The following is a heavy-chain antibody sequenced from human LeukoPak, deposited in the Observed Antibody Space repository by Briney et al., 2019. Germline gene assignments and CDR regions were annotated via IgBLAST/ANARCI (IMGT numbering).Heavy chain of an antibody. D-gene: IGHD2-2*01. Sequence: PGGSLRLSCAASGFTFSSHSMNWVRQAPGKGLEWVSSISSSGGYIYYADSVKGRFTMSRDNAKNSLNLQLNSLRADDTAVYYCARDGVVPADTLHYFHYNGLDVWGQGTTVTVSS. V-gene: IGHV3-21*01. CDR1: GFTFSSHS. CDR2: ISSSGGYI. J-gene: IGHJ6*02. CDR3: ARDGVVPADTLHYFHYNGLDV.